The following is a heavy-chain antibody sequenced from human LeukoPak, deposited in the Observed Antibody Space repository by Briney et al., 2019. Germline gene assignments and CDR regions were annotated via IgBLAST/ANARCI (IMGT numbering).Heavy chain of an antibody. J-gene: IGHJ5*02. D-gene: IGHD3-10*01. CDR3: AHSGPELLWFGEFLTFDP. V-gene: IGHV2-5*02. CDR2: IYWDDDK. CDR1: GFSLSTSGVG. Sequence: SGPTLVKPTQTLTLTCTFSGFSLSTSGVGVGWIRQPPGKALEWLALIYWDDDKRYSPSLKSRLTITKDTSKNQVVLTMTNMGPVDTATYYCAHSGPELLWFGEFLTFDPWGQGTLVTVSS.